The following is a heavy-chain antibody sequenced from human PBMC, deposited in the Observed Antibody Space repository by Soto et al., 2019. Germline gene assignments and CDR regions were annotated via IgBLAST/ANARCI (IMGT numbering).Heavy chain of an antibody. J-gene: IGHJ4*02. V-gene: IGHV1-69*13. CDR2: IIPIFGTA. D-gene: IGHD3-22*01. CDR1: GGTFSSYA. CDR3: ARARNYYDSSGYFYFDY. Sequence: GASVKVSCKASGGTFSSYAISWVRQAPGQGLEWMGGIIPIFGTANYAQKFQGRVTITADESTSTAYMELSSLRSEDTAVYYCARARNYYDSSGYFYFDYWGQGTLVTVSS.